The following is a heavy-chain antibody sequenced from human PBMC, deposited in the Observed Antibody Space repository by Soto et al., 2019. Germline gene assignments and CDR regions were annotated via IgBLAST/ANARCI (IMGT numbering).Heavy chain of an antibody. CDR3: ARDPFISGRRDAFDI. J-gene: IGHJ3*02. CDR1: GYTFSNYG. Sequence: QIQLVQSRVEVKNPGASVKVSCKASGYTFSNYGISWVRQAPGQGLEWMGWISAARGNTDYSKKLQGRVTMTTDTSTSTVYMELSSLRADDTAVYYCARDPFISGRRDAFDIWGQGTMVTVTS. V-gene: IGHV1-18*04. D-gene: IGHD1-20*01. CDR2: ISAARGNT.